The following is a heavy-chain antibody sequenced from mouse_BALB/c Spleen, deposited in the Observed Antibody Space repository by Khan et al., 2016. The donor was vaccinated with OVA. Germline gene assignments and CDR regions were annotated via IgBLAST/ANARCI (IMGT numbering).Heavy chain of an antibody. V-gene: IGHV3-2*02. Sequence: EVELVESGPGLVKPSQSLSLTCTVTGYSITTNYAWDWIRQFPGNKLEWMGYISYSGSTSYNPSLKSRISITRDTSKNPFFLQLNSVTNEDTATYYCARKNYYGYAVDYWGQGTSVTVSS. CDR3: ARKNYYGYAVDY. CDR2: ISYSGST. D-gene: IGHD1-1*01. J-gene: IGHJ4*01. CDR1: GYSITTNYA.